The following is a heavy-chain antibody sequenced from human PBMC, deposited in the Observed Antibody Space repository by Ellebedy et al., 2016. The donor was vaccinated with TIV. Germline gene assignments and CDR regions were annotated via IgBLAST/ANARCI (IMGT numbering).Heavy chain of an antibody. V-gene: IGHV4-59*01. CDR2: INYSGRT. D-gene: IGHD4-11*01. Sequence: SETLSLTXSVSGGSIDSYYWSWIRQPPGRGLEYIGYINYSGRTNFNPSLKSRVTLSVDLSKNQFSLRLTSVTAADTAVYYCAREDSNYSGRYYYYGLDVWGQGTTVTVSS. J-gene: IGHJ6*02. CDR1: GGSIDSYY. CDR3: AREDSNYSGRYYYYGLDV.